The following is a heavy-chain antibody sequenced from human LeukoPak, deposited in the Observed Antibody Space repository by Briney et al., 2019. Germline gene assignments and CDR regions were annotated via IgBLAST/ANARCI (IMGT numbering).Heavy chain of an antibody. Sequence: GGSLRLSCAASGFTFSSYAMHWVRQAPGKGLEWVAVISYDGSNKYYADCVKGRFTISRDNSKNTLYLQMNSLRAEDTAVYYCARGPIVGATMDAFDIWGQGTMVTVSS. V-gene: IGHV3-30*04. D-gene: IGHD1-26*01. CDR3: ARGPIVGATMDAFDI. CDR1: GFTFSSYA. J-gene: IGHJ3*02. CDR2: ISYDGSNK.